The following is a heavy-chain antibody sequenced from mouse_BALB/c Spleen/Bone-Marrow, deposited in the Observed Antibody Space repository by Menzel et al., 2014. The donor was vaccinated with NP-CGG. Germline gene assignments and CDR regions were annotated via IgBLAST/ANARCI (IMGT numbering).Heavy chain of an antibody. CDR3: AMITFTMDY. Sequence: VQLQQSGAELAKPGASVKMSCKASAHTFSTYWMHWVKQRLGQGLEWIGYINPSIGYADYVQKFKDKATLTADNYCSIVYMQLSSLTSEDSAIYYCAMITFTMDYWGQGTSGTVSS. J-gene: IGHJ4*01. D-gene: IGHD2-4*01. CDR1: AHTFSTYW. V-gene: IGHV1-7*01. CDR2: INPSIGYA.